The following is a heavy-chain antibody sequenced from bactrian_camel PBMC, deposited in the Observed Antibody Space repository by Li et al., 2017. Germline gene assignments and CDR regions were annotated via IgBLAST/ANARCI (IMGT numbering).Heavy chain of an antibody. Sequence: VQLVESGGGLVQPGGSLRLSCAASGFTFSYYRMSWVRQAPGKGLEWVAGIASEPGDGVAQYADSVKDRFTVARDNTKNTLYLQLNSLKSEDTALYYCATVGSVYGRAGTPLPKDDYNYWGQGTQVTVS. CDR1: GFTFSYYR. CDR2: IASEPGDGVA. D-gene: IGHD6*01. CDR3: ATVGSVYGRAGTPLPKDDYNY. J-gene: IGHJ4*01. V-gene: IGHV3S40*01.